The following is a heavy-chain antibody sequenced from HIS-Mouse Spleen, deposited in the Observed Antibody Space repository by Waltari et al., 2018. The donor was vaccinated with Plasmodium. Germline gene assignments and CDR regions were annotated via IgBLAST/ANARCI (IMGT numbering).Heavy chain of an antibody. Sequence: EVQLVESGGGLVKPGGSLRLSCAASGFTFSSYSMNWVPQAPGKGWEWVYSISSSSSYIYYADSVKGRFTISRDNAKNSLYLQMNSLRAEDTAVYYCARESSSSWYFDYWGQGTLVTVSS. CDR2: ISSSSSYI. CDR3: ARESSSSWYFDY. J-gene: IGHJ4*02. V-gene: IGHV3-21*01. D-gene: IGHD6-13*01. CDR1: GFTFSSYS.